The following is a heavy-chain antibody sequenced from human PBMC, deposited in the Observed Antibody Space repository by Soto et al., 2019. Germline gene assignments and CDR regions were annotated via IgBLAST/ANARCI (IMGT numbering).Heavy chain of an antibody. CDR1: GFTFSTYW. Sequence: VQLVESGGGLVQPGGSLRLSCAASGFTFSTYWMHWVRQAPGKGLVWVSRINSDGSSTNYADSVKGRFTISRDNAENTLYLEINNLRVEDTAVYYCARDYYTRLGHCSGGGCPLDYWGQGTLVTVSS. J-gene: IGHJ4*02. D-gene: IGHD2-15*01. CDR2: INSDGSST. CDR3: ARDYYTRLGHCSGGGCPLDY. V-gene: IGHV3-74*01.